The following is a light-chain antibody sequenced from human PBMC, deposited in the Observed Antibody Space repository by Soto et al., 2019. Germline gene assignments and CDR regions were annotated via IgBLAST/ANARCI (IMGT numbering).Light chain of an antibody. CDR1: SRDVGGYNY. V-gene: IGLV2-8*01. CDR3: SLYAGSNNVV. CDR2: EVS. J-gene: IGLJ2*01. Sequence: QSVLSQPPSASGSPGQSVTISCTGPSRDVGGYNYVSWYQQHPGKAPKLMIYEVSKRPSGVPDRFSGSKSGNTASLTVSGLQAEDDSDYYCSLYAGSNNVVFGGGTKLTVL.